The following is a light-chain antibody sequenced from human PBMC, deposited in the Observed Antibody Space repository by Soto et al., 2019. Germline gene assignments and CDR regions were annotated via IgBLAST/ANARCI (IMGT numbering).Light chain of an antibody. CDR3: QQTYSPPAT. V-gene: IGKV1-39*01. Sequence: DIRMTQSPSSLSASVGDRVTIACRASQSIDTHLNWYQQHPGKAPNALIYEASNLQSRVPSRFRVRGSGTDFTLTISGLQPDDSANYYWQQTYSPPATFGQGTKVEIK. CDR1: QSIDTH. J-gene: IGKJ1*01. CDR2: EAS.